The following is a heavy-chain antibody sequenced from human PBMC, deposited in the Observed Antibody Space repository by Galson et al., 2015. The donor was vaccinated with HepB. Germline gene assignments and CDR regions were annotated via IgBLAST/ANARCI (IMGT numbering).Heavy chain of an antibody. Sequence: QSGAEVKKPGESLRISCKGSGYSFTSYWISWVRQMPGKGLEWMGRIDPSDSYTNYSPSFQGHVTISADKSISTAYLQWSSLKASDTAMYYCARHPKDYYGSENWFDPWGQGTLVTVSS. CDR3: ARHPKDYYGSENWFDP. CDR1: GYSFTSYW. J-gene: IGHJ5*02. CDR2: IDPSDSYT. V-gene: IGHV5-10-1*01. D-gene: IGHD3-10*01.